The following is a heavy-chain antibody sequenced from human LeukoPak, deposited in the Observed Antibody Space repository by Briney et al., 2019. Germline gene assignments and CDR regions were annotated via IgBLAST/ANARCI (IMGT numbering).Heavy chain of an antibody. V-gene: IGHV3-48*02. J-gene: IGHJ6*02. CDR3: ARSRLDA. CDR1: GFTFSNYI. Sequence: GGSLRLSCAASGFTFSNYIMNWVRQAPGKGLEWVSYISTSSSTIKYADSVKGRFTVSRDNAKNSMYLQMNSLRDEDTAVYHCARSRLDAWGQGTTVTVSS. CDR2: ISTSSSTI.